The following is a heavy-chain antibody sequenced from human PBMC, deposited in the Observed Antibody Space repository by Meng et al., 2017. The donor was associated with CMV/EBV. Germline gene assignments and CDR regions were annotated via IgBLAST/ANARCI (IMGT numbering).Heavy chain of an antibody. CDR3: AKDRGGSGWPEFDS. Sequence: SCFSFRYHAMGLVRQAPVKWLDWVSLYSSRHDKTYYADSVKGRFTISRDTSANTLYLHMNSLRAEDTAVYYCAKDRGGSGWPEFDSWGQGTLVTVSS. J-gene: IGHJ4*02. V-gene: IGHV3-23*01. D-gene: IGHD6-19*01. CDR2: YSSRHDKT. CDR1: CFSFRYHA.